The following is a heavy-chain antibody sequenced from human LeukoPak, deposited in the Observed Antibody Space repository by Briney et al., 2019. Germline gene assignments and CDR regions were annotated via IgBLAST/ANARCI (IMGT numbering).Heavy chain of an antibody. CDR2: IYYNGNT. CDR1: GTSASSGSYY. D-gene: IGHD2-2*01. J-gene: IGHJ2*01. V-gene: IGHV4-61*01. Sequence: PSETLSLTCTVSGTSASSGSYYWSWIRQPPGKGLEWIGYIYYNGNTNYNPSLKSRVTVSVDTSKNQFSLKLNSVTAADTAVYYCARDAIPSSYWYFDLWGRGTLVTVSS. CDR3: ARDAIPSSYWYFDL.